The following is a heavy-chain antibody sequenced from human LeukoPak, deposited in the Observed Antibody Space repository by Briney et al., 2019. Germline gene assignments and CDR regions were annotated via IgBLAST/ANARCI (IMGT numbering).Heavy chain of an antibody. V-gene: IGHV3-7*01. J-gene: IGHJ4*02. CDR1: AFTFSSYG. CDR3: AGVIRETYNDY. D-gene: IGHD1-1*01. CDR2: IKQDGSEK. Sequence: GGSLRLSCAASAFTFSSYGMHWVRQAPGKGPEWVANIKQDGSEKNYVDSVKGRFTISRDNAKNSVDLQMNSLRVEDTAVYYRAGVIRETYNDYWGQGTLVTVSS.